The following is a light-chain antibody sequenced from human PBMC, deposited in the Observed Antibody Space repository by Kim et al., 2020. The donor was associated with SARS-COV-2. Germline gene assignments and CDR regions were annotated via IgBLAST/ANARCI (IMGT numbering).Light chain of an antibody. J-gene: IGLJ3*02. CDR1: SRDIGGFNY. CDR3: SSYTNSGTRV. Sequence: GYAITITCTGTSRDIGGFNYVSGYQQHPGKAPKLMIYDVTKRPSGVSIRFSGSKSGNTASLTISGLQAEDEADYYCSSYTNSGTRVFGGGTQLTVL. V-gene: IGLV2-14*03. CDR2: DVT.